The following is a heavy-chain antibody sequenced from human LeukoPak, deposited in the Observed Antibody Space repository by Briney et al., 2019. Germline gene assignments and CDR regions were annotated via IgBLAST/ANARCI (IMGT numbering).Heavy chain of an antibody. D-gene: IGHD3-9*01. Sequence: GGSLRLSCAASGFTFSSYEMNWVRQAPGKGLEWVSALSSSGGSTYYAGSVEGRFTISRDNSKNTLYLQMNSLRADDTAVYYCVKDHGWLLYSWGQGTLVTVSS. CDR1: GFTFSSYE. V-gene: IGHV3-23*01. CDR3: VKDHGWLLYS. J-gene: IGHJ4*02. CDR2: LSSSGGST.